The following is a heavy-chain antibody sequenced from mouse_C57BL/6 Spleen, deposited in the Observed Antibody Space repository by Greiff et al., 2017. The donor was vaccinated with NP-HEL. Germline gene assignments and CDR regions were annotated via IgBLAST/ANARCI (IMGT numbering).Heavy chain of an antibody. CDR3: ARHEDDYYGSSYWYFDV. CDR2: FYPGSGSI. J-gene: IGHJ1*03. V-gene: IGHV1-62-2*01. D-gene: IGHD1-1*01. CDR1: FYTFPASP. Sequence: VPLPPSVASLLQPGSSLPLSFTSSFYTFPASPLHFFPPLSFPGLSCIGWFYPGSGSIKYNDKFKDKATLTADKSSSTVYMELSRLTSEDSAVYFCARHEDDYYGSSYWYFDVWGTGTTVTVSS.